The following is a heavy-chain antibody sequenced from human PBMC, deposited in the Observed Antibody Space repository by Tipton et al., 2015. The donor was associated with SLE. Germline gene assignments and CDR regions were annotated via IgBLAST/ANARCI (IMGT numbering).Heavy chain of an antibody. D-gene: IGHD2-2*01. CDR2: MSFSGRS. J-gene: IGHJ4*02. CDR1: GGSISSYY. CDR3: ARGPTGSSAREDT. Sequence: GLVKPSETLSLTCTVSGGSISSYYWSWIRQPPGKALEWLGYMSFSGRSNYNPSLKNRVTISLDTSKNQWSLKLSSVTAADTAVYYCARGPTGSSAREDTWGQGTLVTVSS. V-gene: IGHV4-59*12.